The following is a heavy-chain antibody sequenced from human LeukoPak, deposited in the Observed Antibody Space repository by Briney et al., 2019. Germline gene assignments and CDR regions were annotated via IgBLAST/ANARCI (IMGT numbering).Heavy chain of an antibody. Sequence: PGGSLRLSCAASGFTFSSYSMNWVRQAPGKGLEWDSSISSSSSYIYYADSVKGRFTISRDNAKNSLYLQMNSLRAEDTAVYYCARAITYYYDSSGYSVFDYWGQGTLVTVSS. CDR2: ISSSSSYI. CDR3: ARAITYYYDSSGYSVFDY. D-gene: IGHD3-22*01. J-gene: IGHJ4*02. V-gene: IGHV3-21*01. CDR1: GFTFSSYS.